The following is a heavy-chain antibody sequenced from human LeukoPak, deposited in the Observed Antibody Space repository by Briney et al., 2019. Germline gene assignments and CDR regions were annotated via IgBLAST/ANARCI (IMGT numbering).Heavy chain of an antibody. D-gene: IGHD3-16*01. Sequence: PSETLSLTCTVSGGSISSNSYYWGWIRQPPGKGLEWIGSIYYSGSTYYNPSLKSRVTISVDTSKNQFSLKLSSVTAADTAVYYCARDSDADTLRLVAFDIWGQGTMVTVSS. V-gene: IGHV4-39*07. J-gene: IGHJ3*02. CDR2: IYYSGST. CDR3: ARDSDADTLRLVAFDI. CDR1: GGSISSNSYY.